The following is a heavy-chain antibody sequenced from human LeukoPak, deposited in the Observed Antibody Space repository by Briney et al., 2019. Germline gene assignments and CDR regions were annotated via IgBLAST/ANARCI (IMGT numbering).Heavy chain of an antibody. D-gene: IGHD3-9*01. J-gene: IGHJ4*02. V-gene: IGHV3-48*02. CDR1: GFTFSNYV. CDR2: INHNGEMI. Sequence: GGSLRLSCAASGFTFSNYVMSWVRQAPGKGLEWVSYINHNGEMIFYPDFVKGRFTISRDNAKNSLYLQMNNLRDEDTAVYYCARDNDWAFHYWGQGTLVTVSS. CDR3: ARDNDWAFHY.